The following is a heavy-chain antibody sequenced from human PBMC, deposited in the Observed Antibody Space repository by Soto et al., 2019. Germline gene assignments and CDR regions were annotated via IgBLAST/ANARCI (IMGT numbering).Heavy chain of an antibody. V-gene: IGHV4-39*01. CDR2: IYYSGST. CDR3: ARLGYCSGGSCYLGAFDI. D-gene: IGHD2-15*01. J-gene: IGHJ3*02. CDR1: GGSISSSSYY. Sequence: SETLSLTCTVSGGSISSSSYYWGWIRQPPGKGLEWIGSIYYSGSTYYNPSLKSRVTISVDTSKNQFSLKLSSVTAADTAVYYCARLGYCSGGSCYLGAFDIWGQGTMVTVSS.